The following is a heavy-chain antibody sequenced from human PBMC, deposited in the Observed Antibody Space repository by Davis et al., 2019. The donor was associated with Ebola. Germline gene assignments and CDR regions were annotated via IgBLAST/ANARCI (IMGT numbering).Heavy chain of an antibody. CDR1: GGSISGYY. CDR2: INYSGRT. D-gene: IGHD4-11*01. J-gene: IGHJ4*02. Sequence: PSETLSLTCAVYGGSISGYYWSWIRQPPGKGLEWIGEINYSGRTNYNPSLKSRVTISIDKSKNQLSLNLTSVTAADTAVYYCARGDYNNHIDYWGQGTLVTVSS. V-gene: IGHV4-34*01. CDR3: ARGDYNNHIDY.